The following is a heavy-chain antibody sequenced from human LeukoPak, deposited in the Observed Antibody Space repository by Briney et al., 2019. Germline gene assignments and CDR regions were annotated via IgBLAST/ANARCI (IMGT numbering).Heavy chain of an antibody. CDR3: VKGRCSGSSCYGGDY. CDR2: ITSNGGNT. CDR1: GFTFSSYA. Sequence: PGAYLRLSCSASGFTFSSYAMNWVRQAPGKGLEYVSAITSNGGNTLYADSVKGRFTISRDNSKTTLYLQMSSLRAEDTAVYYCVKGRCSGSSCYGGDYWGQGTLVTVSS. D-gene: IGHD2-2*01. V-gene: IGHV3-64D*06. J-gene: IGHJ4*02.